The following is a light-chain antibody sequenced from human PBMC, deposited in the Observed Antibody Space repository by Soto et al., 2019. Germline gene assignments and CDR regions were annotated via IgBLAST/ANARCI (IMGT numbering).Light chain of an antibody. CDR3: QQSHSTPWT. J-gene: IGKJ1*01. CDR2: AAS. Sequence: DIQMTQSPSSLSASVGDRVTITCRASQSISIYLNWCQRKPGKGPKLLIYAASSLQSGVPSKFSASGSGTDFTLSISSLQPEDSATYYCQQSHSTPWTVGQGTKVEV. CDR1: QSISIY. V-gene: IGKV1-39*01.